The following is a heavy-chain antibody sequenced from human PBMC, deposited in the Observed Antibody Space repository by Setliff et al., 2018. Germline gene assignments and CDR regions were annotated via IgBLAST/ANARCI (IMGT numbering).Heavy chain of an antibody. V-gene: IGHV1-69*05. CDR2: TIPMFGST. J-gene: IGHJ6*03. CDR1: GDTFGSYG. D-gene: IGHD2-15*01. CDR3: VREGVDTRSSTDYRYYMDV. Sequence: ASVKVSCKASGDTFGSYGISWVRQAPGQGLEWMGGTIPMFGSTSYAQKFQGRFTIITDESTTTAYMELSSLGSEDTAVYYCVREGVDTRSSTDYRYYMDVWGKGTTVTVSS.